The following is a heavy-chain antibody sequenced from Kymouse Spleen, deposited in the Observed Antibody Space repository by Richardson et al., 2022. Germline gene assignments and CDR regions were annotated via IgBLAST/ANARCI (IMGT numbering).Heavy chain of an antibody. CDR2: IWYDGSNK. D-gene: IGHD1-26*01. CDR1: GFTFSSYG. V-gene: IGHV3-33*01. Sequence: QVQLVESGGGVVQPGRSLRLSCAASGFTFSSYGMHWVRQAPGKGLEWVAVIWYDGSNKYYADSVKGRFTISRDNSKNTLYLQMNSLRAEDTAVYYCAGYSGSSYYYYGMDVWGQGTTVTVSS. CDR3: AGYSGSSYYYYGMDV. J-gene: IGHJ6*02.